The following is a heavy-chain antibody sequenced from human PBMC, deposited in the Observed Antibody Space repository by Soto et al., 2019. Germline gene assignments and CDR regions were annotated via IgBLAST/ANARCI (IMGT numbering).Heavy chain of an antibody. CDR1: GFTFSSYA. D-gene: IGHD6-6*01. CDR2: ISYDGSNK. V-gene: IGHV3-30-3*01. CDR3: ASRPRYSSSPGEDY. J-gene: IGHJ4*02. Sequence: GGSLRLSCAASGFTFSSYAMHWVRQAPGKGLEWVAVISYDGSNKYYADSVKGRFTISRDISKNTLYLQMNSLRAEDTAVYYCASRPRYSSSPGEDYWGQGTLVTVSS.